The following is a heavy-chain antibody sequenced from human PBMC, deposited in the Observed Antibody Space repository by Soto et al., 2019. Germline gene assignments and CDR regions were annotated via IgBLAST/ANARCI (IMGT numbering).Heavy chain of an antibody. V-gene: IGHV3-23*01. CDR2: ISGSGGGT. Sequence: GGSLRLSCAATGFTFSSYAMSWVRQAPGKGLEWVSVISGSGGGTYYADSVKGRFTISRDKSKNTLYLQMNSLRVEDTAVFYCAKTAAARLNLYLDSWGQGTLVTVSS. J-gene: IGHJ4*02. CDR3: AKTAAARLNLYLDS. CDR1: GFTFSSYA. D-gene: IGHD6-6*01.